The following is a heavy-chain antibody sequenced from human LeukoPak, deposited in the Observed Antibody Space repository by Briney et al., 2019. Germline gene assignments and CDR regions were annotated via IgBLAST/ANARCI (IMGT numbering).Heavy chain of an antibody. J-gene: IGHJ1*01. V-gene: IGHV4-4*02. CDR1: GGSISSSNW. CDR3: ARHSCASSTSCSAYFQH. Sequence: PSETLSLTCTVSGGSISSSNWWSWVRQPPGKGLGWIGEIYHSGSTNYNPYLKSRVSISVDKSKNQFSLKLSSVTAADTAVYYCARHSCASSTSCSAYFQHWGQGTLVTVSS. CDR2: IYHSGST. D-gene: IGHD2-2*01.